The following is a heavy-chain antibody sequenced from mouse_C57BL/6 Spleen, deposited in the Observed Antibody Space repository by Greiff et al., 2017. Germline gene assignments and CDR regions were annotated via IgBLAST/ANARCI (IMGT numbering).Heavy chain of an antibody. CDR2: IYPRSGNT. J-gene: IGHJ2*01. D-gene: IGHD2-4*01. CDR3: ASDPGDDSDY. CDR1: GYTFTSYG. Sequence: VKLMESGAELARPGASVKLSCKASGYTFTSYGISWVKQRTGQGLEWIGEIYPRSGNTYYNEKFKGKATLTADKSSSTAYMELRSLTSEDSAVYFCASDPGDDSDYWGQGTTRTVSS. V-gene: IGHV1-81*01.